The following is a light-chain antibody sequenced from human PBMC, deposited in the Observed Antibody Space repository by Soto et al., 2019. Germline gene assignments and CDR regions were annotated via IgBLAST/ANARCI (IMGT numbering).Light chain of an antibody. J-gene: IGKJ5*01. CDR1: QSVSNNY. CDR2: DAF. Sequence: EIVLTQSPGTLSLSPGERAPPSCRASQSVSNNYLAWYQQKVGRAPRLLIHDAFIRATGIPDRFSGSGSGTDFTLTIARLEPEDFAVYYCQQYGGSPRTFGQGTRLEIK. CDR3: QQYGGSPRT. V-gene: IGKV3-20*01.